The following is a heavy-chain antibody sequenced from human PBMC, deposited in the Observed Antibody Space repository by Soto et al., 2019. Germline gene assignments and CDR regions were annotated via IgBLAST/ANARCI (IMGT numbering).Heavy chain of an antibody. CDR2: ISYDGSNK. CDR3: ARGPTGVGATYGMDV. V-gene: IGHV3-30*19. J-gene: IGHJ6*02. Sequence: GGSLRLSCAASGFSFSNSVIHWVRQAPGKGLEWVAVISYDGSNKYYADSVKGRFTISRDNSKNTLYLQMNSLRAEDTAVYYCARGPTGVGATYGMDVWGQGTTVTVSS. D-gene: IGHD1-26*01. CDR1: GFSFSNSV.